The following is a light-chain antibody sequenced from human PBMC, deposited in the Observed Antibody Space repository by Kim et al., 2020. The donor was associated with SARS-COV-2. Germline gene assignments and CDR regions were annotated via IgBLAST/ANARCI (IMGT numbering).Light chain of an antibody. CDR3: QVWDSSSDHLV. CDR2: YDS. CDR1: NIGSKS. V-gene: IGLV3-21*04. J-gene: IGLJ2*01. Sequence: SYKLTQPPSVSVAPGKTAKITCDGNNIGSKSVHWYQQVPGQAPVLVIYYDSDRPSGIPERFSGSNSGNTATLSISRVEAGDEADYYCQVWDSSSDHLVFGGGTKLTVL.